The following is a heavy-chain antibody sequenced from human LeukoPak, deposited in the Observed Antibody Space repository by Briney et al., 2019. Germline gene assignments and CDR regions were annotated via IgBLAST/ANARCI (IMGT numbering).Heavy chain of an antibody. CDR1: GGSISSHY. CDR3: ARSGDCSSSRCYTSHWFDS. D-gene: IGHD2-2*02. Sequence: SETLSLTCIAAGGSISSHYWSWIRPPPGKGLEWIGHIFSGGSTSYNPSLKRRVTISVDTSKNQFSLTLSSVTAADTGVYFRARSGDCSSSRCYTSHWFDSWGRGTLVTVSS. J-gene: IGHJ5*01. V-gene: IGHV4-59*11. CDR2: IFSGGST.